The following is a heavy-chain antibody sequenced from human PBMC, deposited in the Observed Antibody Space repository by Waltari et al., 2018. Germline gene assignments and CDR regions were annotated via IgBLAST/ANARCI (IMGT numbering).Heavy chain of an antibody. CDR3: AREMIVEGYYYGMDV. V-gene: IGHV1-8*03. CDR1: GYTFTSYD. Sequence: QVQLVQSGAEVKKPGASVKVSCQASGYTFTSYDINWVRQATGQGLEWMGWMNPNSGNTGYAQKFQGRVTITRNTSISTAYMELSSLRSEDTAVYYCAREMIVEGYYYGMDVWGQGTTVTVSS. J-gene: IGHJ6*02. CDR2: MNPNSGNT. D-gene: IGHD3-22*01.